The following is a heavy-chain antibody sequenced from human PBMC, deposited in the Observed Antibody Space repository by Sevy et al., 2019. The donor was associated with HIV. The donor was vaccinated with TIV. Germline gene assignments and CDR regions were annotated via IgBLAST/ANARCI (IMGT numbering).Heavy chain of an antibody. V-gene: IGHV3-23*01. CDR3: AGARYDSSGSLDALDI. CDR2: IFRNFRGVDVT. J-gene: IGHJ3*02. Sequence: GGSLRLSCTTSGFTFTSYAMNWVRQAPGKGLEWVSTIFRNFRGVDVTYDADSVKGRFTISRDSSRNTLYLQMNSLRAEDTAVYYCAGARYDSSGSLDALDIWGLGTMVTVSS. D-gene: IGHD3-22*01. CDR1: GFTFTSYA.